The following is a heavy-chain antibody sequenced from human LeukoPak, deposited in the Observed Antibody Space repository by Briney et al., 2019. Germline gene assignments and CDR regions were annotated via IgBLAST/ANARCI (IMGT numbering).Heavy chain of an antibody. CDR3: AKRSSGWYFFDY. Sequence: SGGSLRLSCAASGFTFSGYAMSWVRQAPGKGLEWVSAISGSGGSTYYADSVKGRFTISRDNSKNTLYLQMNSLRAEDTAVYYCAKRSSGWYFFDYWSQGTLVTVSS. CDR1: GFTFSGYA. CDR2: ISGSGGST. D-gene: IGHD6-19*01. J-gene: IGHJ4*02. V-gene: IGHV3-23*01.